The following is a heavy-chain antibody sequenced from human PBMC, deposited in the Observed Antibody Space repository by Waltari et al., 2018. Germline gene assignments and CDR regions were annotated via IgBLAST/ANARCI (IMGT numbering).Heavy chain of an antibody. CDR2: INPNSGGT. V-gene: IGHV1-2*02. CDR1: GYTFTGYY. Sequence: QVQLVQSGAEVKKPGASVKVSCKASGYTFTGYYMHWVRQAPGQGLEWMGWINPNSGGTNYAQKFQGRVTMTRDTSISTAYMELSRLRSDDTAVYYCARDRPLYYYDSSGYYPHYWGQGTLVTVSS. D-gene: IGHD3-22*01. J-gene: IGHJ4*02. CDR3: ARDRPLYYYDSSGYYPHY.